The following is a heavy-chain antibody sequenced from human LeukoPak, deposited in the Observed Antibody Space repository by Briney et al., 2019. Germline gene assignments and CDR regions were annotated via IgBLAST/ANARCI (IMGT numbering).Heavy chain of an antibody. CDR3: AREEFGGNSPTGYFDY. J-gene: IGHJ4*02. CDR1: GFTFSSYA. Sequence: PGGSLRPSCAASGFTFSSYAMHWVRQAPGKGLEWVAVISYDGSNKYYADSVKGRFTISRDNSKNTLYLQMNSLRAEDTAVYYCAREEFGGNSPTGYFDYWGQGTLVTVSS. CDR2: ISYDGSNK. D-gene: IGHD4-23*01. V-gene: IGHV3-30-3*01.